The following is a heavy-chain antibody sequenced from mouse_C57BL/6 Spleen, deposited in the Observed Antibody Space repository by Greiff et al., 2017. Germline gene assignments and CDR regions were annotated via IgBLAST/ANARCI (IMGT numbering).Heavy chain of an antibody. CDR3: ATFTRLGSWCAY. CDR2: IHPSDSDT. D-gene: IGHD4-1*01. Sequence: QVQLKQPGAELVKPGASVKVSCKASGYTFTSYWMHWVKQRPGQGLGWIGRIHPSDSDTNYNQKFKGKDTLTVDNSSSTAYRQRSSPTSEVSAVYYCATFTRLGSWCAYWGQGTLVTVSA. V-gene: IGHV1-74*01. J-gene: IGHJ3*01. CDR1: GYTFTSYW.